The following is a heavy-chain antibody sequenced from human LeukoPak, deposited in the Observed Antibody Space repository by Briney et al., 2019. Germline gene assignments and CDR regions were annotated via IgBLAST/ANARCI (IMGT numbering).Heavy chain of an antibody. CDR2: IYTSGST. V-gene: IGHV4-4*09. Sequence: SETLSLTCTVSGGSISSYYWSWIRQPPGKGLEWIGYIYTSGSTNYNPSLKSRVTISVDTSKNQFSLKLSSVTAADTAVYYCERQDGYTIDYWGQGTLVTVSS. J-gene: IGHJ4*02. CDR1: GGSISSYY. D-gene: IGHD5-24*01. CDR3: ERQDGYTIDY.